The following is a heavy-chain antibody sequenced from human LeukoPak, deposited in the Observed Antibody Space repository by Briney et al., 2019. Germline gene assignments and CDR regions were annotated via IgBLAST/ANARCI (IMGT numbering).Heavy chain of an antibody. CDR1: GFTFSSYS. Sequence: GGSLRLSCAASGFTFSSYSMNWVRQAPGKGLEWVSSISSSSSYIYYADSVKGRFTISRDNAKNSLYLQMNSLRAEDTAVYYCARDGHMVGVIDYWGQGTLVTVSS. V-gene: IGHV3-21*01. CDR3: ARDGHMVGVIDY. J-gene: IGHJ4*02. D-gene: IGHD3-10*01. CDR2: ISSSSSYI.